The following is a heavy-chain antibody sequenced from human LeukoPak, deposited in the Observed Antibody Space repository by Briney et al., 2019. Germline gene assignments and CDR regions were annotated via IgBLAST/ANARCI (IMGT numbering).Heavy chain of an antibody. V-gene: IGHV4-61*02. CDR2: IYTSGST. CDR3: AREEGDYSNYYFDY. CDR1: GGSISSGSYY. Sequence: PSQTLSLTCTVSGGSISSGSYYWSWIRQPAGKGLEWIGRIYTSGSTNYNPSLKSRVTMSVDTSKNQFSLKLSSVTAADTAVYYCAREEGDYSNYYFDYWGQGTLVTVSS. J-gene: IGHJ4*02. D-gene: IGHD4-11*01.